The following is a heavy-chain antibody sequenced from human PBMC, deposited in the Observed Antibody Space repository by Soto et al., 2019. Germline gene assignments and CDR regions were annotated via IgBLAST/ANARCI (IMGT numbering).Heavy chain of an antibody. CDR1: GGTFSTYP. D-gene: IGHD5-18*01. J-gene: IGHJ4*02. Sequence: ASVKVSCKASGGTFSTYPITWVRQAPGQRLEWMGWINAGNGNTKYSQKFQGRVTITRDTSASTAYMELSSLRSEDTAVYYCARSPGYSYGDYWGQGTLVTVSS. V-gene: IGHV1-3*01. CDR3: ARSPGYSYGDY. CDR2: INAGNGNT.